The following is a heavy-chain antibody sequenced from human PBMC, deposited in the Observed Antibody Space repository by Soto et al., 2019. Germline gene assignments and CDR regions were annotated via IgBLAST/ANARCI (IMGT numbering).Heavy chain of an antibody. V-gene: IGHV1-3*01. CDR2: ISAGNGNT. Sequence: QVQLVQSGAEVKKPGASVKVSCKASGYTFARYTLHWVRQAPGQRFEWLGWISAGNGNTKSSQKFQDRVTFDRNTSASTVSMELNSLRSEDTAVYYCARVSMDPLAAIFYYDSWGQGSLVTVSS. D-gene: IGHD3-3*01. CDR3: ARVSMDPLAAIFYYDS. J-gene: IGHJ4*02. CDR1: GYTFARYT.